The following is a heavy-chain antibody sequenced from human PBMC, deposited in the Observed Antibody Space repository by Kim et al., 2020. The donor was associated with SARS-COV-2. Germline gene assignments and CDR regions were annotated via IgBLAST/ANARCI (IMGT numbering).Heavy chain of an antibody. J-gene: IGHJ3*02. Sequence: SYADSGKGRFPISRDNSKNPLYLQMNSLRAEDAAVYYCARVSVASSAFDIWGQGTMVTVSS. CDR3: ARVSVASSAFDI. V-gene: IGHV3-66*01. D-gene: IGHD5-12*01.